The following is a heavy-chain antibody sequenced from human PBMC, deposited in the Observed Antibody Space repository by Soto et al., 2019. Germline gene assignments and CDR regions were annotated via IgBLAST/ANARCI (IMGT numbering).Heavy chain of an antibody. V-gene: IGHV3-7*01. Sequence: EVQLVESGGALVQPGGSLRLSCAASGFPFTVFWMSWVHRVPGKGLEWLANINQGGSETYYVDSVKGRFTISRDNAANLVYLEMNSLRAEDTAVYYCARDGPIQQLGQSYQFWGQGTLVTVSS. J-gene: IGHJ1*01. CDR3: ARDGPIQQLGQSYQF. CDR1: GFPFTVFW. CDR2: INQGGSET. D-gene: IGHD4-4*01.